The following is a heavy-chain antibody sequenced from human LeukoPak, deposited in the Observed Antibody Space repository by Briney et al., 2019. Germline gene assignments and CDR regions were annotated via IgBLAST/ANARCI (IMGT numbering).Heavy chain of an antibody. CDR1: GFSFSTYW. Sequence: GGSLRLSCAASGFSFSTYWMSWVRQAPGKGLEWVANIKQDGSDIYYVDSVKGRFIISRDNAKNSLYLQMSTLRAEDTAVYYCTRGGRLHPQSPYWGQGTLVTVSS. V-gene: IGHV3-7*01. J-gene: IGHJ4*02. D-gene: IGHD3-16*01. CDR2: IKQDGSDI. CDR3: TRGGRLHPQSPY.